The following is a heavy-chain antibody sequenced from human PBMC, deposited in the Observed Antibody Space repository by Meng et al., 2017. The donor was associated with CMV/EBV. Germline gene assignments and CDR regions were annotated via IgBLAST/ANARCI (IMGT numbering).Heavy chain of an antibody. CDR3: ARVNPNYYFYGMDV. Sequence: SDTLSLTCTVPGGSISSISYYWGWLRQPPGKGLEWVGTIYYSGSPYYNPSLQSRVTISVDTSKNQFSLKLSFVTAADTAVYYCARVNPNYYFYGMDVWGQGTTVTVSS. J-gene: IGHJ6*02. V-gene: IGHV4-39*07. CDR2: IYYSGSP. CDR1: GGSISSISYY.